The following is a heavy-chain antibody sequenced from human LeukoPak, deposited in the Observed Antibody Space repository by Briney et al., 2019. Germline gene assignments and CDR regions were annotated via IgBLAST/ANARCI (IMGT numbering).Heavy chain of an antibody. J-gene: IGHJ4*02. D-gene: IGHD6-19*01. Sequence: GGSLRLSCEASGFTFISYGMHWVRQAPGKGLEWVAAIWFDGSNKFYADSVKGRFTISRDNSKNTLYLQMNSLRAEDTAVYYCARGSFRGASSGWYHYWGQGTLVTVSS. CDR2: IWFDGSNK. CDR3: ARGSFRGASSGWYHY. CDR1: GFTFISYG. V-gene: IGHV3-33*01.